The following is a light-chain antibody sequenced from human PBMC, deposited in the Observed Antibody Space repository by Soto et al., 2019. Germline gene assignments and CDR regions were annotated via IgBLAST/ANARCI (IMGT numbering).Light chain of an antibody. CDR3: GTWDSSLSITI. CDR2: DND. V-gene: IGLV1-51*01. J-gene: IGLJ7*01. CDR1: NPNIGENY. Sequence: QSVLTQPPSVSAAPGQNVTISCSGSNPNIGENYVSWYQQVPGAAPKLLIYDNDKRRSGIPDRFSGSKSDTSATLGITGLQTGDEADYYCGTWDSSLSITIFGGGTQLTVL.